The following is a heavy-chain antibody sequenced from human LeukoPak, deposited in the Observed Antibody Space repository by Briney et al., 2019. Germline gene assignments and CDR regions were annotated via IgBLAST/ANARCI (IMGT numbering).Heavy chain of an antibody. V-gene: IGHV3-53*01. D-gene: IGHD3-10*01. J-gene: IGHJ4*02. Sequence: GASLRLSCAASGLTVSSNYMSWVRQAPGKGLGWVSVLYSGGSTYYADSVKGRFTISRDNSKNTLYLQMNSLRAEDTAVYYCAREQEAGGDPRGYFDYWGQGTLVTVSS. CDR2: LYSGGST. CDR3: AREQEAGGDPRGYFDY. CDR1: GLTVSSNY.